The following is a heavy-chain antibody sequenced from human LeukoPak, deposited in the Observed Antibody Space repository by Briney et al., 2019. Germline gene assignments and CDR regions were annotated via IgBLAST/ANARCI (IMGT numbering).Heavy chain of an antibody. Sequence: PSETLSLTCTVSGGSISSSSYYWGWIRQPPGKGLEWIGSIYYSGSTYYNPSLKSRVTISVDTSKNQFSLKLSSVTAADTAVYYCAIAGIQLPPRYWGQGTLVTVSS. CDR3: AIAGIQLPPRY. J-gene: IGHJ4*02. CDR1: GGSISSSSYY. D-gene: IGHD5-18*01. CDR2: IYYSGST. V-gene: IGHV4-39*07.